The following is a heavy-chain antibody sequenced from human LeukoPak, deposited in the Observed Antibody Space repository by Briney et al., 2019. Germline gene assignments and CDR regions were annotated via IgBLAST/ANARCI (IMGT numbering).Heavy chain of an antibody. CDR3: AASVQKKRERLPPPIY. CDR1: GGSISSGGYY. V-gene: IGHV4-61*08. D-gene: IGHD4-11*01. J-gene: IGHJ4*02. CDR2: IYYSGST. Sequence: SETLSLTCTVSGGSISSGGYYWSWIRQPPGKGLEWIGYIYYSGSTNYNPSLKSRVTISVDTSKNQFSLKLSSVTAADTAVYYCAASVQKKRERLPPPIYWGQGTLVTVSS.